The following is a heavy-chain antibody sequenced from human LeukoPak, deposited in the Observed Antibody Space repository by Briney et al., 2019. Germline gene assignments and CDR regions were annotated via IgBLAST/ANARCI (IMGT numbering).Heavy chain of an antibody. CDR1: GGSFSGYY. V-gene: IGHV4-34*01. D-gene: IGHD5-18*01. J-gene: IGHJ4*02. Sequence: PSETLSFTCAVYGGSFSGYYWSWIRQPPGKGLEWIGEINHSGSTNYNPSLKSRVTISVDTSKNQFSLKLSSVTAADTAVYYCARGGGYSYGYGYYFDYWGQGTLVTVSS. CDR3: ARGGGYSYGYGYYFDY. CDR2: INHSGST.